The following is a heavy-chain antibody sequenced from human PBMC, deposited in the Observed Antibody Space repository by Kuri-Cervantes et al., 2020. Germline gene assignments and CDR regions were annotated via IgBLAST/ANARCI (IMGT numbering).Heavy chain of an antibody. J-gene: IGHJ6*02. CDR3: ARDPGSGSYQYYYYGMDV. CDR2: ISYDGSNK. Sequence: GESLKISCAASGFPFSSYAMHWVRQAPGKGLEWVAVISYDGSNKYYADSVKGRFTISRDNSKNTLYLQMNSLRAEDTAVYYCARDPGSGSYQYYYYGMDVWGQGTTVTVSS. D-gene: IGHD3-10*01. V-gene: IGHV3-30-3*01. CDR1: GFPFSSYA.